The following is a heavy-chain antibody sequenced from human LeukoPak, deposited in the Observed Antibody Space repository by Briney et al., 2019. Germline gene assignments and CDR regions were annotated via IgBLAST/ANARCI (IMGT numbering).Heavy chain of an antibody. CDR2: ISGSGGST. J-gene: IGHJ6*04. CDR1: GFTFKNCA. CDR3: AKWGGSGYDFFPYYYGMDD. D-gene: IGHD5-12*01. Sequence: GGSLRLSCVASGFTFKNCAMSWVRQAPGKGLEWVSAISGSGGSTYYADSVKGRFTISRDNSKNTLYLQMNSLRAEDTAVYYCAKWGGSGYDFFPYYYGMDDWGKGTTVTVSS. V-gene: IGHV3-23*01.